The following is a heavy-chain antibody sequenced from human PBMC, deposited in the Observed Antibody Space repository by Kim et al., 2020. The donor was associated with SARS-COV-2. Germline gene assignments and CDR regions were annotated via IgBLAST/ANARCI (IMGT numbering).Heavy chain of an antibody. V-gene: IGHV4-59*01. J-gene: IGHJ3*02. Sequence: SETLSLTCTVSGGSISSYYWSWIRQPPGKGLEWIGYTYYSGRTIYNPSLTSRVTISVDTSKNHFSLRLSSVTAADTAVYYCARRYILTGDDAFGIWGQGT. D-gene: IGHD3-9*01. CDR1: GGSISSYY. CDR3: ARRYILTGDDAFGI. CDR2: TYYSGRT.